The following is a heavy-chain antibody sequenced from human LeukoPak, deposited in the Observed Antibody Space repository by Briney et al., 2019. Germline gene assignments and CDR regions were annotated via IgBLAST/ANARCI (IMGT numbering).Heavy chain of an antibody. D-gene: IGHD3-10*01. Sequence: GESLKISCKGSGYSFTSYWIGWVRQMPGKGLEWMGIIYPGDSDTRYSPSFQGQVTISADKSISTAYLQWSSLKASDTAMYYCAREGTGLGVWFGRSTPFKRGDAFDIWGQGTMVTVSS. CDR2: IYPGDSDT. CDR3: AREGTGLGVWFGRSTPFKRGDAFDI. J-gene: IGHJ3*02. V-gene: IGHV5-51*01. CDR1: GYSFTSYW.